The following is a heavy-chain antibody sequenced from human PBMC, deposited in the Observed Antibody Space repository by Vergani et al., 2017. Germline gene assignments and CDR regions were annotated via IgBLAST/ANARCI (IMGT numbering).Heavy chain of an antibody. Sequence: QVQLVQSGAEVEKPGASVKVSCKTSGYTFTDYYIQWVRQAPGQGLEWMGWINPNSGGTNSAQNFQGRVTMTRDTSISTAYMELSRLRSDDPAVYYCAREPPIEYYYYGMDVWGQGP. CDR3: AREPPIEYYYYGMDV. CDR1: GYTFTDYY. J-gene: IGHJ6*02. V-gene: IGHV1-2*02. CDR2: INPNSGGT.